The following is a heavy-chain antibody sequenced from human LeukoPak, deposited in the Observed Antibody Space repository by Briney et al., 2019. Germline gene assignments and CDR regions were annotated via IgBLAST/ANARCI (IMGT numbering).Heavy chain of an antibody. CDR2: VSAFNGNT. CDR3: ARTTGTYSPPGDC. CDR1: GHTSSSYD. D-gene: IGHD1-26*01. J-gene: IGHJ4*02. Sequence: ASVKVSCKASGHTSSSYDISWVRQAPGQKLDWMGWVSAFNGNTHSAQKLQGRVTMTTDTSTSTAFMELRSLTSDDTAVYYCARTTGTYSPPGDCWGQGTLVNVSS. V-gene: IGHV1-18*01.